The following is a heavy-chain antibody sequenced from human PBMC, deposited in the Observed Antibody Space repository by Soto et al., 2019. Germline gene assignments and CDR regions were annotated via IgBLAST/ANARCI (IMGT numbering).Heavy chain of an antibody. CDR1: GFTFGDYA. D-gene: IGHD2-15*01. J-gene: IGHJ4*02. CDR2: IRSKAYGGTT. V-gene: IGHV3-49*03. Sequence: GGPLRLSCTASGFTFGDYAMSWFRQAPGKGLEWVGFIRSKAYGGTTEYAASVKGRFTISRDDSKSIAYLQMNSLKTEDTAVYYCTRDIYCSGGSCYPQPIDYWGQGTLVTVSS. CDR3: TRDIYCSGGSCYPQPIDY.